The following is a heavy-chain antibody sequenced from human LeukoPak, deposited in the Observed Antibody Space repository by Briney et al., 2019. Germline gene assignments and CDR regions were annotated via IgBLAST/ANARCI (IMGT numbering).Heavy chain of an antibody. D-gene: IGHD6-13*01. J-gene: IGHJ4*02. CDR2: INRNGGST. CDR1: GYTFDDYY. Sequence: GSLRLSCAASGYTFDDYYMRWVRQAPGQGLDWMSGINRNGGSTSYADSVQGRFTVSRGTATNSLYLQMNSLRSDDTAVYYCARGTLKAAATDFDYWGQGTLVTFAS. V-gene: IGHV3-20*04. CDR3: ARGTLKAAATDFDY.